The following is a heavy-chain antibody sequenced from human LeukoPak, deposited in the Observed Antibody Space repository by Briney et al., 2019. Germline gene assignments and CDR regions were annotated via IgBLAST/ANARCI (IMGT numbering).Heavy chain of an antibody. Sequence: SVTLSLTCAVYGGSFSGYYWSWIRQPPGKGLEWIGEINHSGSTNCNPSLKSRLTISVDTSKNQFSLKLSSVTAADTAVYYCARAYSGYDFGYWGQGTLVTVSS. V-gene: IGHV4-34*01. CDR2: INHSGST. J-gene: IGHJ4*02. D-gene: IGHD5-12*01. CDR3: ARAYSGYDFGY. CDR1: GGSFSGYY.